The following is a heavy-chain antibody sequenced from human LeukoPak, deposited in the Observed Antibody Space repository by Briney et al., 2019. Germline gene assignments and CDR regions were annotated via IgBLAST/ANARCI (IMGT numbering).Heavy chain of an antibody. CDR1: GFTFSIYW. J-gene: IGHJ5*02. Sequence: SGGSLRLSRAASGFTFSIYWMSWVRQAPGKGLEWVASIKQDGSEKYYVDSVKGRFTISRDNAKNSLYLQMNSLRAEDTAVYYCARGYTSSWYAWFDPWGQGTLVTVSS. V-gene: IGHV3-7*05. CDR2: IKQDGSEK. D-gene: IGHD6-13*01. CDR3: ARGYTSSWYAWFDP.